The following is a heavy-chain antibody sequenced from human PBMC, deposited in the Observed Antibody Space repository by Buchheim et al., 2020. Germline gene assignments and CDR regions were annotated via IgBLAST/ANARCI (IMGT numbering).Heavy chain of an antibody. D-gene: IGHD7-27*01. CDR2: INPSGGST. CDR3: ARDRGITGEPGGMDV. V-gene: IGHV1-46*01. J-gene: IGHJ6*02. Sequence: QVQLVQSGAEVKKPGASVKVSCKASGYTFTSYYMHWVRQAPGQGLEWMGIINPSGGSTSYAQKFQGRVTMTRDTSTSTVYMELSSLRSEDTDVYSCARDRGITGEPGGMDVWGQGTT. CDR1: GYTFTSYY.